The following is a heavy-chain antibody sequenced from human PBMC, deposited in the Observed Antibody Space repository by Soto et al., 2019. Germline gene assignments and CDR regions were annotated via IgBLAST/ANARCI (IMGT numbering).Heavy chain of an antibody. V-gene: IGHV4-59*08. Sequence: SETLSLTCTVSGGSISNYYWSWIRQPPGKGLECIGYIYYSGITNYNPSLKSRVTISLDTSKSQFSLRLSSVTAADTAMYYCAGQVVTASSPLYYFDYWGQGILVTVSS. CDR3: AGQVVTASSPLYYFDY. D-gene: IGHD2-21*02. CDR1: GGSISNYY. J-gene: IGHJ4*02. CDR2: IYYSGIT.